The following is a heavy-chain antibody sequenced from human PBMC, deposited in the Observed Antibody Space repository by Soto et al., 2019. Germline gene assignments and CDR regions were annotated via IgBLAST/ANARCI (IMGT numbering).Heavy chain of an antibody. Sequence: EVQLVESGGDLVQPGGSLRLSCAASGFIFSSYWMHWVRQAQGKGLVWVSRVKSDGSTYYADSVKGRFTISRDNAKNTLYLQMNSLTVEDTAVYYCARGIRGHYGSDVWGQGTMVTVSS. CDR1: GFIFSSYW. J-gene: IGHJ3*01. D-gene: IGHD5-12*01. CDR2: VKSDGST. CDR3: ARGIRGHYGSDV. V-gene: IGHV3-74*01.